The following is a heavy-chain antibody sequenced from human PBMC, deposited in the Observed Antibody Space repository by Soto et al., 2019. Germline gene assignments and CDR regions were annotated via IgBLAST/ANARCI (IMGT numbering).Heavy chain of an antibody. CDR3: ARDSPQNSYALNWFDP. V-gene: IGHV5-51*01. CDR2: IYPGDSDT. J-gene: IGHJ5*02. Sequence: GEALKISCKGSGYSFTSYWIGWVRQMPGKGLEWMGIIYPGDSDTRYSPSFQGQVTISADKSISTAYLQWSSLKASDTAMYYCARDSPQNSYALNWFDPWGQGTLVTVS. D-gene: IGHD5-18*01. CDR1: GYSFTSYW.